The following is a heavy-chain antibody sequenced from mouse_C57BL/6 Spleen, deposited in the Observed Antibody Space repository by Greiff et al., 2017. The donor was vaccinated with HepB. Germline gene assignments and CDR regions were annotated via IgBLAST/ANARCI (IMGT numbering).Heavy chain of an antibody. CDR3: ARHGCYYDYEDYFDY. Sequence: EVQLVESGGDLVKPGGSLKLSCAASGFTFSSYGMSWVRQTPDKRLEWVATISSGGSYTYYPDSVKGRFTISRDNAKNTLYLQMSSLKSEDTAMYYCARHGCYYDYEDYFDYWGQGTTLTVSS. J-gene: IGHJ2*01. D-gene: IGHD2-4*01. CDR1: GFTFSSYG. V-gene: IGHV5-6*01. CDR2: ISSGGSYT.